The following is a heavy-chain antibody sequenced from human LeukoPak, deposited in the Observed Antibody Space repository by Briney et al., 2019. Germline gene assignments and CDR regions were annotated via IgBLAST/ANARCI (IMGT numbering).Heavy chain of an antibody. CDR3: ARGRDRYCSSTSCRPFDY. Sequence: GASVKVSCKASGYTFTGYYMHWVRQAPGQGLEWMEWINPNSGGTNYAQKFQGRVTMTRDTSISTAYMELSRLRSDDTAVYYCARGRDRYCSSTSCRPFDYWGQGTLVTVSS. CDR1: GYTFTGYY. D-gene: IGHD2-2*01. J-gene: IGHJ4*02. V-gene: IGHV1-2*02. CDR2: INPNSGGT.